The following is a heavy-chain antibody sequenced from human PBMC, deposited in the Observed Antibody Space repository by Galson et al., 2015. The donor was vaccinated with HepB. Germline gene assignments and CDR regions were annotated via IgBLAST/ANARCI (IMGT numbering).Heavy chain of an antibody. J-gene: IGHJ4*02. CDR2: ILYDGSNK. Sequence: SLRLSCAASGFTFSNYAMHWVRQAPGKGLEWVSVILYDGSNKYYADSVKGRFTISRDNSKSTLYMQMNSLRGEDTAVYYCAKKWGSEREVAGSLDWGQGTLVTVSS. CDR1: GFTFSNYA. D-gene: IGHD6-19*01. CDR3: AKKWGSEREVAGSLD. V-gene: IGHV3-30-3*02.